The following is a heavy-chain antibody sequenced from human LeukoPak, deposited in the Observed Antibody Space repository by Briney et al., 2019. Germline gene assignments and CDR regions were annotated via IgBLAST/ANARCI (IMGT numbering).Heavy chain of an antibody. D-gene: IGHD3-3*01. CDR3: VALLRSGYYRGLDY. J-gene: IGHJ4*02. Sequence: PSETLSHTCTVSGGSISSGGYYWSWIRQHPGKGLEWIGYIYYSGSTYYNPSLKSRVTISVDTSKNQFSLKLSSVTAADTAVYYCVALLRSGYYRGLDYWGQGTLVTVSS. V-gene: IGHV4-31*03. CDR2: IYYSGST. CDR1: GGSISSGGYY.